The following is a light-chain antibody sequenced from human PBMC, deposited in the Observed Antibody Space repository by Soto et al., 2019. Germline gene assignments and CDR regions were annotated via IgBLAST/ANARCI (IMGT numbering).Light chain of an antibody. CDR2: DTS. CDR1: QDVTTN. CDR3: QKYNNWPPIT. Sequence: EIRMTQFPAPPSASPGGGATLSCRAAQDVTTNFAWYQQRPGQAPRLLIYDTSNRATGIPDRFSGSGSGTEFTLTISRLQSEDFAVYYCQKYNNWPPITSGQGTRLEIK. V-gene: IGKV3-15*01. J-gene: IGKJ5*01.